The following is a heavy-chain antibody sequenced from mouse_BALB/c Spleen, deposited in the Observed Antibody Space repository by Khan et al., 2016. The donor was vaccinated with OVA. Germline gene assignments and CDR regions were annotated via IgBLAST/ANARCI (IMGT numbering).Heavy chain of an antibody. CDR1: GFSITSGYG. CDR3: ARTAMIKS. Sequence: EVQRGETGPGLVKPSQSLSLTCTVTGFSITSGYGWNWSRSLPRNKLEWVGHISYSGSTNYNPSLTSRISSLRDTSNNQFFPQLSSATTEDTATYYWARTAMIKSWGQGTTLTVSS. CDR2: ISYSGST. V-gene: IGHV3-2*02. D-gene: IGHD1-2*01. J-gene: IGHJ2*01.